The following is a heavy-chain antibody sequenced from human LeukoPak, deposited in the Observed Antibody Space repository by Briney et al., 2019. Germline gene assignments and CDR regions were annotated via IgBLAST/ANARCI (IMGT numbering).Heavy chain of an antibody. Sequence: SVKVSCKASGGSFSSYAISWVRQAPGQGLEWMRGIIPIFGTANYAQKFQGRVTITADESTSTAYMELSSLRSEDTAVYYCARVITNSGWYNWFDPWGQGTLVTVSS. D-gene: IGHD6-19*01. CDR3: ARVITNSGWYNWFDP. CDR1: GGSFSSYA. CDR2: IIPIFGTA. V-gene: IGHV1-69*01. J-gene: IGHJ5*02.